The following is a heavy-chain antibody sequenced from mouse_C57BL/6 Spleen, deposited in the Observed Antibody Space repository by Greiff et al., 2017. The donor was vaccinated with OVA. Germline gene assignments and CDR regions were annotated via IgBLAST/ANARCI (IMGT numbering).Heavy chain of an antibody. Sequence: VQLQQSGAELVKPGASVKISCKASGYAFSSYWMNWVKQRPGKGLEWIGQIYPGDGDTNYNGKFKGKATLTADKSSSTAYMQLSSLTSEDSAVYFCARVDSNYYAMDYWGQGTSVTVSS. CDR1: GYAFSSYW. V-gene: IGHV1-80*01. D-gene: IGHD2-5*01. CDR3: ARVDSNYYAMDY. J-gene: IGHJ4*01. CDR2: IYPGDGDT.